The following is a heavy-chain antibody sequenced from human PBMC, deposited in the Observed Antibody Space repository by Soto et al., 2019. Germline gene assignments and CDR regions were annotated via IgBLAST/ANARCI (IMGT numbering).Heavy chain of an antibody. CDR2: ISYDGRKI. J-gene: IGHJ6*02. V-gene: IGHV3-30*04. CDR3: ARVPHNFNWVPYGLDV. D-gene: IGHD7-27*01. Sequence: GGSLRLSCTASGFTFNIYAMHWVRQAPGKGLEWVAIISYDGRKIAYTESVRGRLTISRDNSKNTLYLQMDSLRTDDTAVYYCARVPHNFNWVPYGLDVWGQGTTVTVSS. CDR1: GFTFNIYA.